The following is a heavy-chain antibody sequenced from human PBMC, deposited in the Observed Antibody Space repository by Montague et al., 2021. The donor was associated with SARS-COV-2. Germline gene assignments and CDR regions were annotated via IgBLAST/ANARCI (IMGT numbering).Heavy chain of an antibody. J-gene: IGHJ5*02. D-gene: IGHD1-26*01. CDR3: ARDSGSSFDP. CDR2: ISYDGSNK. CDR1: GFTFSSYA. V-gene: IGHV3-30*04. Sequence: SLRLSCAASGFTFSSYAMHWVRQAPGKGLEWVALISYDGSNKYYADSVKGRFTISRDNSKNTLYLQMNSLRAEDTAVYYCARDSGSSFDPWGQGTPVTVSS.